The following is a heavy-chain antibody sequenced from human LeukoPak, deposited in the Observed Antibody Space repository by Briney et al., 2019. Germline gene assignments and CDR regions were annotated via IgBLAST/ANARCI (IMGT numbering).Heavy chain of an antibody. V-gene: IGHV1-46*01. CDR3: ARIKWEGSYSDY. D-gene: IGHD1-26*01. Sequence: ASVKVSCKASGYTFTSYYMHWVRQAPGQGLEWMGIINPSGGSTSYAQKFQGRVTMTRDMSTSTVYMELRSLRSDDTAVYYCARIKWEGSYSDYWGQGTLVTVSS. J-gene: IGHJ4*02. CDR1: GYTFTSYY. CDR2: INPSGGST.